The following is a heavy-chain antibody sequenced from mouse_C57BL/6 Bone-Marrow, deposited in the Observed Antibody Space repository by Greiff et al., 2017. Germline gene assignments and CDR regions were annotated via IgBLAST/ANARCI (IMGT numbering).Heavy chain of an antibody. J-gene: IGHJ1*03. CDR1: GYTFTSYT. CDR2: INPSSGYT. CDR3: ASPSTMVKCYWYFDV. V-gene: IGHV1-4*01. Sequence: QVQLQQSGAELARPGASVKMSCKASGYTFTSYTMHWVKQRPGQGLEWIGYINPSSGYTKYNQKFKDKATLTADKSSSTAYMQLSSLTSEDSAVYYCASPSTMVKCYWYFDVWGTGTTVTVSS. D-gene: IGHD2-2*01.